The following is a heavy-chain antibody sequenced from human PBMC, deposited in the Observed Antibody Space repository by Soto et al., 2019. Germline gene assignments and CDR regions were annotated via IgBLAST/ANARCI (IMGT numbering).Heavy chain of an antibody. V-gene: IGHV3-15*07. D-gene: IGHD2-8*02. CDR1: GFTFSDGW. Sequence: EVQLVESGGGLVKPGRSLRLSCAASGFTFSDGWMNWVRQAPGKGLEWVGRIKSKISGGTADYVAPVIGRFTISRDDSKNTVYLQMNSLKIEDTAVYYCTTTGGHLHSDPFDYWGQGALVTVSS. CDR3: TTTGGHLHSDPFDY. J-gene: IGHJ4*02. CDR2: IKSKISGGTA.